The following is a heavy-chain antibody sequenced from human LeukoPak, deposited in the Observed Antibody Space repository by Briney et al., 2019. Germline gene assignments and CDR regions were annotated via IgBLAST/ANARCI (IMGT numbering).Heavy chain of an antibody. V-gene: IGHV3-48*02. CDR2: ISTDSTTK. J-gene: IGHJ1*01. Sequence: GGSLRLSCAASGFTFNSYSMDWVRQAPGKGLEWVSYISTDSTTKYYADSVKGRFTISRDSAKNSLYLQMNGLRDDDTAVYYCARNYYDSSGYYVDFHFWGQGTLVTVSS. CDR1: GFTFNSYS. CDR3: ARNYYDSSGYYVDFHF. D-gene: IGHD3-22*01.